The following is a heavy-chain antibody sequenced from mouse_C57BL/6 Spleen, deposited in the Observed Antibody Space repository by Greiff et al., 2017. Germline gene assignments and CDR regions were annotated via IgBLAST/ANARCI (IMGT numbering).Heavy chain of an antibody. CDR1: GYTFTDYN. J-gene: IGHJ1*03. CDR2: INPNNGGT. Sequence: EVQLQQSGPELVKPGASVKMSCKASGYTFTDYNMYWVKQSHGKSLEWIGYINPNNGGTSYNQKFKGKATLTVNKSSSTAYMELRSLASEDSAVYYCAREGDGRSYWYFDVWGTGTTVTVSS. D-gene: IGHD1-1*01. CDR3: AREGDGRSYWYFDV. V-gene: IGHV1-22*01.